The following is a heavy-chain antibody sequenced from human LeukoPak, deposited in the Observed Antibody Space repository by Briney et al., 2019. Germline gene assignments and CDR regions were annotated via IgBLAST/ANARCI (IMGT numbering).Heavy chain of an antibody. CDR3: AREEQAGWLQLSHDAFDI. J-gene: IGHJ3*02. D-gene: IGHD5-24*01. Sequence: EASVKVSCKASGGTFSSYAISWVRQAPGQGLEWMGGIIPIFGTANYAQKFQGRVTITADKSTSTAYMELSSLRSEDTAVYYCAREEQAGWLQLSHDAFDIWGQGTMVTVSS. CDR2: IIPIFGTA. V-gene: IGHV1-69*06. CDR1: GGTFSSYA.